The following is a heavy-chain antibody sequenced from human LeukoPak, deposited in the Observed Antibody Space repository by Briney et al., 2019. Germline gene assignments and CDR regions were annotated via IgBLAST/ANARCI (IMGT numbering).Heavy chain of an antibody. J-gene: IGHJ4*02. CDR2: ISSSGAST. V-gene: IGHV3-64*01. Sequence: GGSLRLSCAASGFTFSTYAMHWVRQAPGKGLEYLSAISSSGASTYYANSVKGRFTISRDNSKNTLYLQMNSLRAEGTAVYYCARREVVTDYWGQGTLVTVSS. D-gene: IGHD3-22*01. CDR1: GFTFSTYA. CDR3: ARREVVTDY.